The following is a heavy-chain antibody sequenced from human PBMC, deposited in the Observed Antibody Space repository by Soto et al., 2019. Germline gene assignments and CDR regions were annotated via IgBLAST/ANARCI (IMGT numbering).Heavy chain of an antibody. V-gene: IGHV3-53*01. CDR3: AGYGGNSV. Sequence: EVQLVESGGGLTQPGGSLRLSCAVSGFTVGSNHVTWVRQATGKGLQWVSAIYNVGSTYYADSVKGRFTISRDNSKNAVFLQMNSLRAEDTAVYFCAGYGGNSVWGQGTLVTVSS. CDR2: IYNVGST. D-gene: IGHD4-17*01. CDR1: GFTVGSNH. J-gene: IGHJ4*02.